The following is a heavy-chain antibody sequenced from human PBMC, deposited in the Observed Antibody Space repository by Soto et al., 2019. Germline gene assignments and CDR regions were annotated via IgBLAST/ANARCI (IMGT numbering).Heavy chain of an antibody. D-gene: IGHD4-17*01. CDR3: ARGDYDAPYFDY. Sequence: PGGSLRLSCAASGFTFSSYAMHWVRQAPGKGLEYVSAISSNGGSTYYANSVKGRFTISRDNSKNTLYLQMGSLRAEDMAVYYCARGDYDAPYFDYWGQGTLVTSPQ. J-gene: IGHJ4*02. CDR1: GFTFSSYA. V-gene: IGHV3-64*01. CDR2: ISSNGGST.